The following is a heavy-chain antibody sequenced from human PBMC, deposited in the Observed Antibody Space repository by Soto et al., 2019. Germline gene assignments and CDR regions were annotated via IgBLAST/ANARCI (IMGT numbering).Heavy chain of an antibody. CDR3: ARLGVSTPSANYFDY. CDR2: IHYSGST. CDR1: GGSMSSSGL. Sequence: SETLSLTCTVSGGSMSSSGLWGWIRQPPGKGLEWIGNIHYSGSTYYNPSLKSRVTISADTSKNQFSLKLTSVTAADTAVYFCARLGVSTPSANYFDYWGQGTLVNVSS. J-gene: IGHJ4*02. D-gene: IGHD2-8*01. V-gene: IGHV4-39*01.